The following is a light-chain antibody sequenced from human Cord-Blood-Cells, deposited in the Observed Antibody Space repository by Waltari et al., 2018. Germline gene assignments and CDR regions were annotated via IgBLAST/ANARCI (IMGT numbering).Light chain of an antibody. J-gene: IGKJ1*01. CDR1: QSISSY. V-gene: IGKV1-39*01. CDR2: AAS. Sequence: DIQMTQSTSSLSASVGDRVTITCRASQSISSYLNWYQQKPGKAPKLLIYAASSLQSGVPSRFSGSGSGTDFTLTISSLQPEDFATYDCQQSYSTPWTFGQGTKVEIK. CDR3: QQSYSTPWT.